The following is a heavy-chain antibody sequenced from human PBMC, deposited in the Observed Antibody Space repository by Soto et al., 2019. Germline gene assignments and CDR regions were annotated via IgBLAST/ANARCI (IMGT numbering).Heavy chain of an antibody. CDR1: GYIFTSYG. CDR2: ISAYNGNT. D-gene: IGHD3-10*01. J-gene: IGHJ2*01. CDR3: ARDQPSSGYYWYFDL. V-gene: IGHV1-18*01. Sequence: QVQLVQSGAEVKKPGASVKVSWKASGYIFTSYGVSWVRQAPGQGLEWVGWISAYNGNTNYAQKLQGRVTMTTDTSTTTAYMELRSLRSDDTAVYYCARDQPSSGYYWYFDLWGRGTLVTVSS.